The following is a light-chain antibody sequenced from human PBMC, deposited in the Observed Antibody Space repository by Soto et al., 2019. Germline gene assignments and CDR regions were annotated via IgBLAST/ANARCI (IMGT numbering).Light chain of an antibody. J-gene: IGKJ5*01. CDR2: DAS. CDR1: LDISTL. CDR3: QQYENLPIT. V-gene: IGKV1-33*01. Sequence: DMQMTQSPSSLSASLGDSVTSXXQAGLDISTLLNWYQQKPGKTPKIXIYDASNLEVGVPSRFSGGGSGTDFTLTISSLQPEDVATYYCQQYENLPITFGQGTRLEIK.